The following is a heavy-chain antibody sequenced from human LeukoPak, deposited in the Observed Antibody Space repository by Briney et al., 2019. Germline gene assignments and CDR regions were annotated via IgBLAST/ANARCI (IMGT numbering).Heavy chain of an antibody. CDR1: GLTFSNYW. Sequence: GGSLRLSCAVSGLTFSNYWMHWVRQAPGKGLVWVSRIYNDGSSTSYADSVKGRFTISRDNAKSTLYLQMNSLRAEDTAVYYCARGGLAVAGTRDFDYWGQGTLVTVSS. CDR3: ARGGLAVAGTRDFDY. J-gene: IGHJ4*02. CDR2: IYNDGSST. D-gene: IGHD6-19*01. V-gene: IGHV3-74*01.